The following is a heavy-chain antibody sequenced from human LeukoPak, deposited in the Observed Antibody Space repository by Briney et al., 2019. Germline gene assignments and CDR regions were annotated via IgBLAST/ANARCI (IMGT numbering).Heavy chain of an antibody. D-gene: IGHD1-26*01. CDR2: IIPIFGTA. J-gene: IGHJ4*02. CDR1: GGTFSSYA. V-gene: IGHV1-69*13. Sequence: SVKVSCKASGGTFSSYAISWVRQAPGQGLEWMGGIIPIFGTANYAQKFQGRVTITADESTSTAYMELSSLRSEDTAVYYCASAGYSGGYYVRDYYFDYWGQGTLITVTS. CDR3: ASAGYSGGYYVRDYYFDY.